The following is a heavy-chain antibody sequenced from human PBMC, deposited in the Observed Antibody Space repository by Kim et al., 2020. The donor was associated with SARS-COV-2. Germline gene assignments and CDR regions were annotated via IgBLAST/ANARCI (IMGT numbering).Heavy chain of an antibody. V-gene: IGHV3-23*01. Sequence: GGSLRLSCAASGFTFSSYAMSWVRQAPGKGLEWVSAISGSGGSTYYADSVKGRFTISRDNSKNTLYLQMNSLRAEDTAVYYCAKRQNYYGSGSYTDYWGQGTLVTVSS. J-gene: IGHJ4*02. CDR3: AKRQNYYGSGSYTDY. CDR2: ISGSGGST. D-gene: IGHD3-10*01. CDR1: GFTFSSYA.